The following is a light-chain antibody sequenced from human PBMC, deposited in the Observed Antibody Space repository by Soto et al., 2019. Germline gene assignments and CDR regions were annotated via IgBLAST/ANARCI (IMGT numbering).Light chain of an antibody. V-gene: IGLV2-14*01. CDR1: SSDVGGYNY. Sequence: QSVLTQPASVSGSPGQSITISCTGSSSDVGGYNYVSWCQQHPGKAPKLMIYDVSNRPSGVSNRFSGSKSGNTASLTISGLQAEDEAVFYCSSYTSRSTFVFRSGTKVTVL. CDR3: SSYTSRSTFV. J-gene: IGLJ1*01. CDR2: DVS.